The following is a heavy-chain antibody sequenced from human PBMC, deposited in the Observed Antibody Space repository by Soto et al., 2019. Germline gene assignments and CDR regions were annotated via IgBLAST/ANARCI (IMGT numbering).Heavy chain of an antibody. Sequence: QLQLQESGPGLVKPSETLSLTCTVSGGSISSSSYYWGWIRQPPGKGLEWIGSIYYSGSTYYNPSLKSRVTISVDTSKNQFSLKLSSVTAADTAVYYCARQQVRPKLSGSYYGYWGQGTLVTVSS. V-gene: IGHV4-39*01. CDR1: GGSISSSSYY. D-gene: IGHD1-26*01. CDR2: IYYSGST. CDR3: ARQQVRPKLSGSYYGY. J-gene: IGHJ4*02.